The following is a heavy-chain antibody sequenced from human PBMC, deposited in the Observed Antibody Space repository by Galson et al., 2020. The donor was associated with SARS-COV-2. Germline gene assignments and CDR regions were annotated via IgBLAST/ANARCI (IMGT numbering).Heavy chain of an antibody. V-gene: IGHV3-21*01. CDR1: GFTFSSYS. D-gene: IGHD3-3*01. J-gene: IGHJ6*02. Sequence: GESLKISCAASGFTFSSYSMNWVRQAPGKGLEWVSSISSSSSYIYYADSVKGRFTISRDNAKNSLYLQMNSLRAEDTAVYYCARNRYDFWSGYYPDYYYYYGMDVWGQGTTVTVSS. CDR2: ISSSSSYI. CDR3: ARNRYDFWSGYYPDYYYYYGMDV.